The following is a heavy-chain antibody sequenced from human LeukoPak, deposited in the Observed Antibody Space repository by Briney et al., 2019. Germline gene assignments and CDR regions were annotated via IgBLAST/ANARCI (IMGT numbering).Heavy chain of an antibody. CDR1: GYSFTSYW. V-gene: IGHV5-51*01. Sequence: KDGESLKISCKGSGYSFTSYWIGWVRQMPGKGLEWMGIIYPGDSDTRYSPSFQGQVTISADKFISTAYLQWSSLKASDTAMYYCARHVVSACGGDCYTFDYWGQGTLVTVSS. CDR2: IYPGDSDT. CDR3: ARHVVSACGGDCYTFDY. D-gene: IGHD2-21*02. J-gene: IGHJ4*02.